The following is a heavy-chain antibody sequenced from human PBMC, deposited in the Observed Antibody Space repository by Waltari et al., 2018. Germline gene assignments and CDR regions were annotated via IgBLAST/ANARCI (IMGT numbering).Heavy chain of an antibody. CDR3: ARSKGDYYDSSGPYPFDY. CDR1: GGSISSYY. CDR2: IDYSGST. Sequence: QVQLQESGPGLVKPSETLSLTCTVSGGSISSYYWSWIRQPPGKGLEWIGYIDYSGSTNYNPSLKSRVSISVDTSKNQFTLKLSSVTAADTAVYYCARSKGDYYDSSGPYPFDYWGQGTLVTVSS. V-gene: IGHV4-59*01. J-gene: IGHJ4*02. D-gene: IGHD3-22*01.